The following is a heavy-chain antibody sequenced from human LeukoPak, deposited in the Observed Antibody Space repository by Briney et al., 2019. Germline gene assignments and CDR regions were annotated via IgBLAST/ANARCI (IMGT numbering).Heavy chain of an antibody. D-gene: IGHD4-17*01. CDR3: ARPNDNGDYIGY. Sequence: SETLSLTCIVTGGSVGSNNYYWGWIRQPPGKGLEWIGSIYYSGSTYYNPSLKSRITISVDTSKNQFSLKLTSVTAADTGVYYCARPNDNGDYIGYWGQGTLVTVSS. CDR2: IYYSGST. J-gene: IGHJ4*02. CDR1: GGSVGSNNYY. V-gene: IGHV4-39*01.